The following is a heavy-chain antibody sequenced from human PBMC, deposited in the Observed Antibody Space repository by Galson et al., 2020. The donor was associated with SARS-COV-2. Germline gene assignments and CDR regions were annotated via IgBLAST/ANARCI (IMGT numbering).Heavy chain of an antibody. V-gene: IGHV2-70*04. J-gene: IGHJ6*02. CDR2: IDWDDDK. D-gene: IGHD2-15*01. CDR3: ARVFVATSLGMDV. Sequence: SGPTLVKPTQTLTLTCTFSGFSLSTSGMRVSWIRQPQGKALEWIARIDWDDDKFYSTSLKTRLTISKDTSKNQVVLTMTNMDPVDTATYYCARVFVATSLGMDVWGQGTTVTVSS. CDR1: GFSLSTSGMR.